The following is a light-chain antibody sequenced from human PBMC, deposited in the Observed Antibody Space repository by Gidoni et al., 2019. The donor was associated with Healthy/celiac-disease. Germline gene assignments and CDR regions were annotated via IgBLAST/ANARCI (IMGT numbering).Light chain of an antibody. V-gene: IGKV3-20*01. J-gene: IGKJ1*01. Sequence: EIVLTQSPGTRSLSPGERATLSCRASQCVSSSYLAWYQQKPGQAPRLLIYGASSRATGIPDRFSGSVSGTDFTLTISRLEPEDFAVYYCQQYGSSPWTFGQGTKVEIK. CDR2: GAS. CDR3: QQYGSSPWT. CDR1: QCVSSSY.